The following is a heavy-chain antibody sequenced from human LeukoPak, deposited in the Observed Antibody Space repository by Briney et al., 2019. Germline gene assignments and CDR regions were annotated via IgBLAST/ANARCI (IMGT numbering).Heavy chain of an antibody. CDR2: IYYSGST. J-gene: IGHJ4*02. D-gene: IGHD7-27*01. CDR1: GGSISSYY. Sequence: SETLSLTCTVSGGSISSYYWSWIRQPPAKGLEWIGYIYYSGSTNYNPSLKSRVTISVDTSKNQFSLKLSSVTAADTAVYYCARHTGGWGSFDYWGQGTLVTVSS. V-gene: IGHV4-59*08. CDR3: ARHTGGWGSFDY.